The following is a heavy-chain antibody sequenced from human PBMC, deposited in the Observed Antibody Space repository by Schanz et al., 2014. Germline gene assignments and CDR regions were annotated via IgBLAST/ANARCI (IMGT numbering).Heavy chain of an antibody. CDR3: AVLGGFGELPLDY. CDR2: ISGSGGST. CDR1: GFTFSSYA. V-gene: IGHV3-23*04. J-gene: IGHJ4*02. Sequence: EVQLVESGGGLIQPGGSLRLSCAASGFTFSSYAMSWVRQAPGKGLEWVSAISGSGGSTYYADSVKGRFTISRDNSKNTLYLQMNSLRAEDTAVYYCAVLGGFGELPLDYRGQGTLVTVSS. D-gene: IGHD3-10*01.